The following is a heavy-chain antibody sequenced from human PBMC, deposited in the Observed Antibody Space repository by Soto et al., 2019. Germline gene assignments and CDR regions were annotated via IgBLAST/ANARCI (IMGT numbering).Heavy chain of an antibody. CDR3: ARERRDYDILTGYYISPYFDY. J-gene: IGHJ4*02. Sequence: PGGSLRLSCAASGFTFSSYWMSWVRQAPGKGLEWVANIKQDGSEKYYVDSVKGRFTISRDNAKNSLYLQMNSLRAEDTAVYYCARERRDYDILTGYYISPYFDYWGQGNLVTVSS. CDR2: IKQDGSEK. CDR1: GFTFSSYW. D-gene: IGHD3-9*01. V-gene: IGHV3-7*05.